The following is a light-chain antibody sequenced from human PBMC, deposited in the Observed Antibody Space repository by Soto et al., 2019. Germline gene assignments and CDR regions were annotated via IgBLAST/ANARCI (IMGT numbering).Light chain of an antibody. CDR2: GAS. V-gene: IGKV3-20*01. J-gene: IGKJ1*01. CDR1: QSVSSSY. Sequence: GVSHSACTLSLSTGVTATLSCRASQSVSSSYLAWYQQKPGQAPRLLIYGASSRATGIPDRFSGSGSGTDFTLTISSLQSEDFAVYYCQHYDDRPPWTFGQGTKV. CDR3: QHYDDRPPWT.